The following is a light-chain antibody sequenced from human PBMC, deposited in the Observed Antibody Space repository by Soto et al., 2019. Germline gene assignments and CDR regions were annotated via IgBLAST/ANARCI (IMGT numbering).Light chain of an antibody. J-gene: IGKJ1*01. CDR2: GAS. V-gene: IGKV1-5*01. CDR3: QLYNRNTWS. CDR1: QSVGTW. Sequence: DIQMPQSPSTLSASVGGRVTITCRASQSVGTWVAWYQQKPGKAPKLLIYGASNLESGVPSRFSGSGSGTEFTLTITTLQPDEFATYFCQLYNRNTWSVGPGTKVDIK.